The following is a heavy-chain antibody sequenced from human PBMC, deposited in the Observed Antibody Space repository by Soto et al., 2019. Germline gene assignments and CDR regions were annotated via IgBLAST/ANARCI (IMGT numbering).Heavy chain of an antibody. J-gene: IGHJ4*02. D-gene: IGHD2-2*01. V-gene: IGHV1-2*02. CDR3: ARGYCSSIGCSHYFDS. CDR1: GYTFTGNY. Sequence: QVQLVQSGAEVKKPGASVKVSCKASGYTFTGNYMHWVRQAPGQGLEWMALINPTSGGTNYAQKFQRRVTLTWDTSISTAYLELGRLGSDDMAIYYCARGYCSSIGCSHYFDSWGQGTLVTVSS. CDR2: INPTSGGT.